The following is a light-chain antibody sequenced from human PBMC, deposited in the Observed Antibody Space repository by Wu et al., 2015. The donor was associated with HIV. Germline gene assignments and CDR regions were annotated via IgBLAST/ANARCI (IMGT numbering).Light chain of an antibody. CDR2: GAS. Sequence: ERATLSCRASQSVSSNLAWYQQKPGQAPRLLIYGASTRATGIPARFSGSGSGTEFTLTISSLQSEDFAVYYCQQYNNWAPVTFGQGTKVEIK. CDR1: QSVSSN. J-gene: IGKJ1*01. CDR3: QQYNNWAPVT. V-gene: IGKV3-15*01.